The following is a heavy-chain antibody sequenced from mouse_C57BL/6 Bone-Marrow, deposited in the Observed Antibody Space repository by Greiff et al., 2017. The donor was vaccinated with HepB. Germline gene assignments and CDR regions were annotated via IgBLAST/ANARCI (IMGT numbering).Heavy chain of an antibody. V-gene: IGHV1-69*01. CDR2: IDPSDSYT. J-gene: IGHJ3*01. CDR1: GYTFTSYW. Sequence: VQLQQPGAELVMPGASVKLSCKASGYTFTSYWMHWVKQRPGQGLEWIGEIDPSDSYTNYNQKFKGKSTLTVDKSSSTAYMQLSSLTSEDSAVYYCARDGTGSFAYWGQGTLVTVSA. D-gene: IGHD4-1*01. CDR3: ARDGTGSFAY.